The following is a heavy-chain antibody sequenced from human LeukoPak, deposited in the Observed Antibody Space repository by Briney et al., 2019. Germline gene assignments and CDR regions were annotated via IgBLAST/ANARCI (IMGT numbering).Heavy chain of an antibody. Sequence: GGSLRLSCAASGFTFSSYTMSWVRQAPGKGLEWVSTITTSDGNTYYADSVKGRFTVSRDNSKNTLFLQMNSLRAEDTAVYYCARVRSGSYYPYFDYWGQGTLVTVSS. CDR1: GFTFSSYT. D-gene: IGHD1-26*01. J-gene: IGHJ4*02. CDR3: ARVRSGSYYPYFDY. V-gene: IGHV3-23*01. CDR2: ITTSDGNT.